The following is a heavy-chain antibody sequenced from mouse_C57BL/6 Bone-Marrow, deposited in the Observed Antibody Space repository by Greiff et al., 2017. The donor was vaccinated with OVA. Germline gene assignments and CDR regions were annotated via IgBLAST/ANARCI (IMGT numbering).Heavy chain of an antibody. Sequence: VQLQQSGAELVRPGTSVKVSCKASGYAFTNYLIEWVKQRPGQGLEWIGVINPGSGGTNYNEKFKGKATLTADKSSSTAYMQLSSLTSEDSAVYFCAKSRYYYGSSYGSAYWGQGTLVTVSA. V-gene: IGHV1-54*01. CDR2: INPGSGGT. D-gene: IGHD1-1*01. CDR1: GYAFTNYL. J-gene: IGHJ3*01. CDR3: AKSRYYYGSSYGSAY.